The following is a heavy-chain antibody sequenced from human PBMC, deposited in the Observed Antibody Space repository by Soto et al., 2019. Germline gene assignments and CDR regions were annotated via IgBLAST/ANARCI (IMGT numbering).Heavy chain of an antibody. V-gene: IGHV3-23*01. CDR1: GFTFSTYG. J-gene: IGHJ4*02. D-gene: IGHD3-10*01. CDR2: ISGNGGTT. Sequence: EVQLLESGGGLVQPGGSLRLSCTASGFTFSTYGMTWVRQAPGKGLEWVSGISGNGGTTYYADSVKGRFTISRDNSKNTVYLQMNSLRAEDTAVYYCAKRELFPYYFDSWGQGPLVTVSS. CDR3: AKRELFPYYFDS.